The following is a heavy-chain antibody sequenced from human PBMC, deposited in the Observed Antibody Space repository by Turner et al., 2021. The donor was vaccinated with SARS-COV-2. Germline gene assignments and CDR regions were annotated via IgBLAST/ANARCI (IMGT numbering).Heavy chain of an antibody. D-gene: IGHD5-12*01. CDR2: IWYDGSNK. CDR3: ARDGGYSGYAYFDY. Sequence: QVQLVESGGGVVQPGRSLRLSCAASGFTFSSYGMHWVRQAPGKGLEWVAVIWYDGSNKYYADSVKVRFTISRDNSKNTLYLQMNSLRAEDTAVYYCARDGGYSGYAYFDYWGQGTLVTVSS. V-gene: IGHV3-33*01. J-gene: IGHJ4*02. CDR1: GFTFSSYG.